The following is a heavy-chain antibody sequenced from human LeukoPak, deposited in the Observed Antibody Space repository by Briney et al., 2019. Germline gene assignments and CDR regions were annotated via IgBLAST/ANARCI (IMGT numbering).Heavy chain of an antibody. J-gene: IGHJ6*02. CDR1: GYXFRNYG. Sequence: ASVMVSCKAYGYXFRNYGISWVRQAPGQGPEWLGWISAYNGDTKYPQKFQGRVTMTTETAASMAYMELGSLTSDDTAVYYCAREMVRYGDGMDVWGQGTTVTVSS. CDR3: AREMVRYGDGMDV. V-gene: IGHV1-18*01. D-gene: IGHD3-9*01. CDR2: ISAYNGDT.